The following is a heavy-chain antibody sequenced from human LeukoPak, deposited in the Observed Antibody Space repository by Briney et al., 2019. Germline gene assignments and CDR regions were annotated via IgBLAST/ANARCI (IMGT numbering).Heavy chain of an antibody. J-gene: IGHJ5*02. D-gene: IGHD1-26*01. V-gene: IGHV4-61*02. CDR1: GASISTVRHY. Sequence: PSETLSLTCTVAGASISTVRHYWSWIRQPAGKGLEWIGRIYTSGNTNYNPSRKSRVTISLDTSKNQCSLNLSSVTAADTAVYYCAGEVGGSWFDPWGLGTLVTVSS. CDR3: AGEVGGSWFDP. CDR2: IYTSGNT.